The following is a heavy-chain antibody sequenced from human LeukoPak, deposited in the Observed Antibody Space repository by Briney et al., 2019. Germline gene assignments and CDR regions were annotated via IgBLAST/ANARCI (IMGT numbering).Heavy chain of an antibody. CDR2: ISGSGGST. J-gene: IGHJ4*02. Sequence: PGGSLRLSCAASGFAFSSYAMSWVRQAPGKGLEWVSAISGSGGSTYYADSVKGRFTISRDNSKNTLYLQMNSLRAEDTAVYYCAKDHPLYYYDSSGYLPGVLFDCWGQGTLVTVSS. CDR3: AKDHPLYYYDSSGYLPGVLFDC. D-gene: IGHD3-22*01. CDR1: GFAFSSYA. V-gene: IGHV3-23*01.